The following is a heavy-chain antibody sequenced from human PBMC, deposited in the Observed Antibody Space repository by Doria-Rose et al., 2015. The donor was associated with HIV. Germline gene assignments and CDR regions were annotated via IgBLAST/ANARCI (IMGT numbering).Heavy chain of an antibody. CDR2: IFSDDER. Sequence: QITLKESGPVLVKPTETLTLTCTVSGVSLSSPGMGVSWIRQPSGKALEWLANIFSDDERSYKTSLKSRLTISRGTSKSQVVLTMTDMDPVDTATCYCARIKSSRWYHKYYFDFWGQGTLVIVSA. D-gene: IGHD6-13*01. J-gene: IGHJ4*02. V-gene: IGHV2-26*01. CDR1: GVSLSSPGMG. CDR3: ARIKSSRWYHKYYFDF.